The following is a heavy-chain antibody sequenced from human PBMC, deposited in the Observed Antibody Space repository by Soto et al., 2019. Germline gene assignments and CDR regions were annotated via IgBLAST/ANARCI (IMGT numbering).Heavy chain of an antibody. J-gene: IGHJ6*02. CDR1: GYTFSNYG. D-gene: IGHD6-19*01. CDR3: SRFIMVGGWFDPNYYHGMDV. CDR2: ISGYNGNT. V-gene: IGHV1-18*01. Sequence: ASVKVSCKTSGYTFSNYGINWVRQAPGQGLEWMGWISGYNGNTNYAQTVQGRVTMTTDTSTGTVYMELRSLKSDDTAIYYCSRFIMVGGWFDPNYYHGMDVWGQGTTVTVSS.